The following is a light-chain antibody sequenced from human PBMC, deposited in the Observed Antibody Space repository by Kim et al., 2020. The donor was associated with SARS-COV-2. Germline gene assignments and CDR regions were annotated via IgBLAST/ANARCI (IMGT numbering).Light chain of an antibody. CDR1: SGSVSTSSS. CDR2: STN. Sequence: QTVVTQEPSFSVSPGGTVTLTCGLSSGSVSTSSSPSWYQQTPGQPPRTLIYSTNIRSSGVPDRFSGSILGNKAALTITGAQADDESDYYCVLYMGSGVSGGMFGGGTQLTVL. V-gene: IGLV8-61*01. J-gene: IGLJ3*02. CDR3: VLYMGSGVSGGM.